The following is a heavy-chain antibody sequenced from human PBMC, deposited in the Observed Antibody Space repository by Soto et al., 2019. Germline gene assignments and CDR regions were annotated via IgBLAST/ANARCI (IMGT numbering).Heavy chain of an antibody. D-gene: IGHD3-22*01. J-gene: IGHJ4*01. CDR3: STFLYITIIIGRFDF. Sequence: GGSLRLSCAASGFTFSNAWINWVRQAPGKGLEWVGRIKSKTDGGTTDYAEPVKGRFAISRDDSNNMVYLQMNSLKIEDTAAYYCSTFLYITIIIGRFDFRGPGTRVTRFS. CDR1: GFTFSNAW. CDR2: IKSKTDGGTT. V-gene: IGHV3-15*07.